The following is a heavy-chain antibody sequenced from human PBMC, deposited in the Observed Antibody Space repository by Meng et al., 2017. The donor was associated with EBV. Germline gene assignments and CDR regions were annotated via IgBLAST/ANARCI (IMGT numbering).Heavy chain of an antibody. CDR3: VRGPPVGVPGPGDY. CDR1: GYALTCYI. V-gene: IGHV1-3*01. J-gene: IGHJ4*02. Sequence: QVQLGQSGAGVKNPGASVKVSCKASGYALTCYILHWVRQAPGQRLEWMGWINVGVGYTKYSQKFQGRVTISSDKSANTGYMELSSLRSEDTAVYYCVRGPPVGVPGPGDYWGQGTLVTVSS. D-gene: IGHD2-21*01. CDR2: INVGVGYT.